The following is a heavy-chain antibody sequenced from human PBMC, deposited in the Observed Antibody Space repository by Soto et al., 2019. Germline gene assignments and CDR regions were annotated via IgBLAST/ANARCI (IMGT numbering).Heavy chain of an antibody. CDR2: IIPIFGTA. CDR3: ARHCGGDCYPPYYYYGMDV. Sequence: QVQLVQSGAEVKKPGSSVKVSCKASGGTFSSYAISRVRQAPGQGLEWMGGIIPIFGTANYAQKFQGRVTITADESTSTAYMELSSLRSEDTAVYYCARHCGGDCYPPYYYYGMDVWGQGTTVTVSS. CDR1: GGTFSSYA. V-gene: IGHV1-69*01. J-gene: IGHJ6*02. D-gene: IGHD2-21*02.